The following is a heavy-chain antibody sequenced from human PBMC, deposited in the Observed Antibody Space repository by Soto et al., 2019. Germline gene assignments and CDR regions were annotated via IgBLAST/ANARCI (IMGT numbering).Heavy chain of an antibody. J-gene: IGHJ6*02. CDR3: ASLLTTYSSGWYPLDDYYYCMDV. CDR2: IYYSGST. CDR1: GGSISSSSYY. Sequence: SETLSLTCTVSGGSISSSSYYWGWIRQPPGKGLEWIGSIYYSGSTYYNPSLKSRVTISVDTSKNQFSLKLSSVTAADTAVYYCASLLTTYSSGWYPLDDYYYCMDVWGQGTTVTAP. V-gene: IGHV4-39*01. D-gene: IGHD6-19*01.